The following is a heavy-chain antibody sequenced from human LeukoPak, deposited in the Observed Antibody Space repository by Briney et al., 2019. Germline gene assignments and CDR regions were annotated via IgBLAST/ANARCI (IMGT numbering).Heavy chain of an antibody. J-gene: IGHJ4*02. CDR2: TAYDGNNK. CDR3: ARELYGSYYFDY. D-gene: IGHD3-16*02. V-gene: IGHV3-30-3*01. CDR1: GFTFSNYA. Sequence: GGSLRLSCAASGFTFSNYAMHWVRQAPGKGLEWVAVTAYDGNNKHYADSVKGRFTISSDNSKNTLYLQMNSLRAEDTAVYYCARELYGSYYFDYWGQGTLVTVSS.